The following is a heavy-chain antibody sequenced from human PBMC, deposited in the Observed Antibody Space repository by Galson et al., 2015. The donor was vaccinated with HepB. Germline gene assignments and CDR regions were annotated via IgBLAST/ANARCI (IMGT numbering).Heavy chain of an antibody. D-gene: IGHD6-19*01. CDR1: GFTFSNYA. V-gene: IGHV3-23*01. CDR2: ISGFTGNT. CDR3: AKDEGRYTSGWSFGY. Sequence: SLRLSCAAPGFTFSNYAMTWVRQAPGKGLEWVSTISGFTGNTYYADSVKGRFTISSDNSKTMLYLQMNSLRAEDTAVYYCAKDEGRYTSGWSFGYWGQGTRVTVSP. J-gene: IGHJ4*02.